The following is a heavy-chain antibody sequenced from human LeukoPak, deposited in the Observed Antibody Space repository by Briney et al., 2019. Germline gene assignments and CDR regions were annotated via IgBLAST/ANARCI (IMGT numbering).Heavy chain of an antibody. CDR1: GGAISSSSYY. CDR3: ARHDSRGYYYYYYGMDV. J-gene: IGHJ6*02. CDR2: IYYSGST. D-gene: IGHD3-22*01. V-gene: IGHV4-39*01. Sequence: PSETLSLTCTVSGGAISSSSYYWGWSRQPPGKGLEWIGSIYYSGSTYYNPSLKSRVTISVDTSKNQFSLKLSSVTAADTAVYYCARHDSRGYYYYYYGMDVWGQGTTVTVSS.